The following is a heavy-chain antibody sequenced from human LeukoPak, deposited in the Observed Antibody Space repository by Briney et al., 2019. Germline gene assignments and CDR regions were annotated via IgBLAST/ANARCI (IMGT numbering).Heavy chain of an antibody. CDR1: GVPFSGYF. CDR2: IHNSGTT. CDR3: ARRYYYNLGSFPFDF. V-gene: IGHV4-34*01. J-gene: IGHJ4*02. D-gene: IGHD3-10*01. Sequence: SETLSLTCAISGVPFSGYFWSWIRQSSGKGLEWIGEIHNSGTTNYNPSLNSRVTISEDTSKNQFYLNLSSVTAADTAVYYCARRYYYNLGSFPFDFWGQGTLVTVSS.